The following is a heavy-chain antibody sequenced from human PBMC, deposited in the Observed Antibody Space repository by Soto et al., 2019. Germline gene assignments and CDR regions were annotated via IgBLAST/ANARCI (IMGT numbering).Heavy chain of an antibody. D-gene: IGHD6-6*01. V-gene: IGHV4-30-2*01. Sequence: QVQLQESGSGLVKPSQTLSLTCVVSGGSVSTGGYSWSWIRQPPGKGLEWIGYIYPNENTFYNPSLKSRVTISADRSKNQLSLKVTSVTAADTAVYYCARAGSYMTSKYNWFDPWGQGTLVTVSS. J-gene: IGHJ5*02. CDR3: ARAGSYMTSKYNWFDP. CDR2: IYPNENT. CDR1: GGSVSTGGYS.